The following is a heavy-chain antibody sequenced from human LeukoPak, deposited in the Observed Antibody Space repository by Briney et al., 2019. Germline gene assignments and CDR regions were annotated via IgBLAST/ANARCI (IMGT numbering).Heavy chain of an antibody. CDR2: IKQDGSEK. CDR1: GFTFSSYE. D-gene: IGHD6-19*01. CDR3: ARPLAGALIYYFDY. V-gene: IGHV3-7*01. Sequence: PGGSLRLSCAASGFTFSSYEMNWVRQAPGKGLEWVANIKQDGSEKYYVDSVKGRFTISRDNAKNSLYLQMNSLRAEDTAVYYCARPLAGALIYYFDYWGQGTLVTVSS. J-gene: IGHJ4*02.